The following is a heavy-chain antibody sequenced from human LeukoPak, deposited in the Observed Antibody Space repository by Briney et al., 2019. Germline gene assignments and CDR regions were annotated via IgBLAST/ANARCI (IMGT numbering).Heavy chain of an antibody. D-gene: IGHD5-18*01. V-gene: IGHV1-24*01. CDR3: ATDIYSYGHSGMGY. J-gene: IGHJ4*02. Sequence: GASVKVSCKVSGYILTELSMHWVRQAPGKGLEWMGGFHPEDGETIYAQKFQGRVTMTEDTSTDTAYMELSSLRSEDTAVYYCATDIYSYGHSGMGYWGQGTLVTVSS. CDR1: GYILTELS. CDR2: FHPEDGET.